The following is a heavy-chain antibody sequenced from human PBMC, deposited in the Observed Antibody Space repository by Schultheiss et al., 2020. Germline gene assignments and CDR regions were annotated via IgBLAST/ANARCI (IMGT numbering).Heavy chain of an antibody. D-gene: IGHD6-19*01. CDR3: AKGRTGYSSGWYPDY. V-gene: IGHV3-23*01. Sequence: GGSLRLSCAASGFTFSSYAMSWVRQAPGKGLEWVSAISGSGGSTYYADSVKGRFTIARDNSKNTLYLQMNSLRAEDTAVYYCAKGRTGYSSGWYPDYWGQGTLVTVSS. J-gene: IGHJ4*02. CDR1: GFTFSSYA. CDR2: ISGSGGST.